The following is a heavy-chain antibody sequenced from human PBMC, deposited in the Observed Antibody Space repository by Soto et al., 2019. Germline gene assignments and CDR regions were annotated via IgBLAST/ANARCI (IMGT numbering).Heavy chain of an antibody. CDR3: ARDFSRLGQHVVAAAY. V-gene: IGHV1-69*01. Sequence: QVQLVQSGAEVKKPGSSVKVSCKASGGTFGSYAISWVRQAPGQGLEWMGGIIPIFGTANYAQKFQGRVTITADESTSTAYMELSSLRSEDTAVYYCARDFSRLGQHVVAAAYWGQGTLVTVSS. J-gene: IGHJ4*02. CDR2: IIPIFGTA. CDR1: GGTFGSYA. D-gene: IGHD2-15*01.